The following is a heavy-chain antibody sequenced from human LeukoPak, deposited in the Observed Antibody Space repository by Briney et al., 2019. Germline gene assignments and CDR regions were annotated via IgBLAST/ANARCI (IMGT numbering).Heavy chain of an antibody. Sequence: GGSLRVSCAASGFTFRNYWMTWVRQAPGKGLEWVANIKQDGSVKYYLDSIKGRFTISRDNAQNSVYLQMNSLRAEDTGVYYWARIGYSSSSLDYWGQGGLVTVSS. CDR1: GFTFRNYW. V-gene: IGHV3-7*01. J-gene: IGHJ4*02. CDR2: IKQDGSVK. D-gene: IGHD6-6*01. CDR3: ARIGYSSSSLDY.